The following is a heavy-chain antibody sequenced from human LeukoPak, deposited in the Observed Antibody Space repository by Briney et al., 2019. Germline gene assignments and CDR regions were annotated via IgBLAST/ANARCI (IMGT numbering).Heavy chain of an antibody. J-gene: IGHJ4*02. Sequence: IPSETLSLTCTVSGGSISSYYWSWIRQPPGKGLEWIGYIYYRVTSDYNPSLKSRVTMSVDMSTRQISLKLSSVTAADTAVYYCARAVGGDGSGSLWGPGTLVTVSS. V-gene: IGHV4-59*01. D-gene: IGHD3-10*01. CDR3: ARAVGGDGSGSL. CDR2: IYYRVTS. CDR1: GGSISSYY.